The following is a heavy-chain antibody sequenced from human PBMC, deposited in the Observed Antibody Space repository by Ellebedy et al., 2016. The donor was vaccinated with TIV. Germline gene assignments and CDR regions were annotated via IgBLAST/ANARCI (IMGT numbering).Heavy chain of an antibody. J-gene: IGHJ4*02. CDR1: GFTFDDYA. D-gene: IGHD6-19*01. Sequence: SLKISCAASGFTFDDYAMHWVRQAPGKGLEWVSGISWNSGSIGYADSVKGRFTISRDNAKNSLYLQMNSLRAEDTALYYCAKEAEIAVAGTYFDYWGQGTLVTVSS. CDR3: AKEAEIAVAGTYFDY. V-gene: IGHV3-9*01. CDR2: ISWNSGSI.